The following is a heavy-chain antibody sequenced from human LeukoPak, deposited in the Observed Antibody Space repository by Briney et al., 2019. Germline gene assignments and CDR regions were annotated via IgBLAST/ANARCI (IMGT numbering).Heavy chain of an antibody. D-gene: IGHD2-2*01. CDR3: AREPARYCSSTSCPNWFDP. CDR1: GFTLSTYW. Sequence: PGGSLRLPCAASGFTLSTYWMHWVRQPPGKGLVWVSTINSDGTTTTYTGSVKGRFTISRDNAKNTLYLQMNSLRAKDTAVYYCAREPARYCSSTSCPNWFDPWGQGTLVTVSS. J-gene: IGHJ5*02. CDR2: INSDGTTT. V-gene: IGHV3-74*01.